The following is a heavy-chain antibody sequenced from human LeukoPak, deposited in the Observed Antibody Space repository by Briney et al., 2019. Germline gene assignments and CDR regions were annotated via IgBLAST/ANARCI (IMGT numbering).Heavy chain of an antibody. CDR1: GDSVSSNSAA. J-gene: IGHJ4*02. CDR2: TYYRSKWYN. V-gene: IGHV6-1*01. Sequence: SQTLSLTCAISGDSVSSNSAAWNWIRQSPSRGLEWLGRTYYRSKWYNNYAVSVKSRIIIKPDTSKNQFSLQLNSVTPEDTAVYYCAREGYGDLDFDYWGQGILVTVYS. CDR3: AREGYGDLDFDY. D-gene: IGHD4-17*01.